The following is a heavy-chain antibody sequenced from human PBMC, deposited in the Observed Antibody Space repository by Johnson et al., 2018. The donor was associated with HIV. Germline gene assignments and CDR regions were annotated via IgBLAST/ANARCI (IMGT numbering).Heavy chain of an antibody. CDR2: TPYDGTNK. J-gene: IGHJ3*02. CDR1: GFTFRSYS. V-gene: IGHV3-30-3*02. CDR3: AKFPYTAMASDAFDI. D-gene: IGHD5-18*01. Sequence: QVQLVESGGGVVQSGRSLRLSCAASGFTFRSYSMHWVRQAPGKGLEWVAVTPYDGTNKYYADSVTGRFTISRDNSKNTLYLQMNTLRAEDTAVYYCAKFPYTAMASDAFDIWGQGTMVTVSS.